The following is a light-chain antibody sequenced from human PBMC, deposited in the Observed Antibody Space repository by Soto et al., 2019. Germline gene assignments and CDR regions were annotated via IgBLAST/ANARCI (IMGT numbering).Light chain of an antibody. V-gene: IGLV1-44*01. CDR2: SNN. J-gene: IGLJ2*01. CDR3: AEWDDSRVV. Sequence: QSVLTQPPSASGTPGQRVTISCSGSSSNIGSNNVNWYQQLPGTAPKLLIYSNNQPPSGVPVRFSGSKSGTSASLAGSGHQYEDEADYYCAEWDDSRVVFGGGTKLTVL. CDR1: SSNIGSNN.